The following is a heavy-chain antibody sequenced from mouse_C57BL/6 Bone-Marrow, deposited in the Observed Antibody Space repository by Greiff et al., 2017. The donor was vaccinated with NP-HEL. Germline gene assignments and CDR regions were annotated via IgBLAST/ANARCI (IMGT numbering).Heavy chain of an antibody. D-gene: IGHD2-2*01. CDR2: IYPRSGNT. V-gene: IGHV1-81*01. CDR1: GYTFTSYG. CDR3: ARSRWLRYFDY. Sequence: QVQLKQSGAELARPVASVKLSCKASGYTFTSYGISWVKQRTGQGLEWIGEIYPRSGNTYYNEKFKGKATLTADKSSSTAYMELRSLTSEDSAVYFCARSRWLRYFDYWGQGTTLTVSS. J-gene: IGHJ2*01.